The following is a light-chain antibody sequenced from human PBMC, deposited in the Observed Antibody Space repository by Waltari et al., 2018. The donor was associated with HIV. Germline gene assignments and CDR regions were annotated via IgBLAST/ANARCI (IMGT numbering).Light chain of an antibody. CDR2: AAF. J-gene: IGKJ5*01. Sequence: DIQMTQSPSSLSASVGDRVTITCRASQRINNFLAWFQQQPGKAPKSLIYAAFTLHSGVPSKFSGSGSGTDYTLTINNLQPEDSAMYYCQQYHSYPLTFGQGTRLEIQ. CDR3: QQYHSYPLT. V-gene: IGKV1-16*02. CDR1: QRINNF.